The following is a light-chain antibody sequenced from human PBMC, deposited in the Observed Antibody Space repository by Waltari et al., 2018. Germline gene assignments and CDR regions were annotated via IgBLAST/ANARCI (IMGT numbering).Light chain of an antibody. V-gene: IGLV6-57*04. CDR3: QSYDNSLTV. CDR1: SGSIATTY. CDR2: EDK. Sequence: NFMLTQPHSVSESPGKTVTISCTRSSGSIATTYVQWYQQRPGSAPTTIIYEDKQRPSGVPDRFSGSIDSSSNSASLTISGLKTEDEADYYCQSYDNSLTVFGGGTRLTVL. J-gene: IGLJ3*02.